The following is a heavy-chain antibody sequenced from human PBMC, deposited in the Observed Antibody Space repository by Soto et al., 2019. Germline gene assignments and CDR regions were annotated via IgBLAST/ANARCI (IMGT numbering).Heavy chain of an antibody. J-gene: IGHJ2*01. D-gene: IGHD1-26*01. V-gene: IGHV3-23*01. Sequence: GGSLRLSCAASGFPFSNFGMSWVRQAPGKGLEWVSTIRGRGTTTYYADTVKGRFTISRDNSNSALYLQMNSLRAEDTAVYYCAKMGGNYPYWYFDVWGRGTLVTVPS. CDR3: AKMGGNYPYWYFDV. CDR2: IRGRGTTT. CDR1: GFPFSNFG.